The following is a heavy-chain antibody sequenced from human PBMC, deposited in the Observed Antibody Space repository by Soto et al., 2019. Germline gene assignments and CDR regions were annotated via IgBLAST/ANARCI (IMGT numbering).Heavy chain of an antibody. Sequence: QVQLVESGGGVVQPGRSLRLSCAASGFTFSSYGMHWVRQAPGKGLEWVAVLSYDGSNKYYADSVKGRFTISRDNSKNTLYLQMNSLRAEDTAVYYCAKAPSFRDSSSFYFDYWGQGTLVTVSS. CDR3: AKAPSFRDSSSFYFDY. CDR2: LSYDGSNK. J-gene: IGHJ4*02. CDR1: GFTFSSYG. D-gene: IGHD6-6*01. V-gene: IGHV3-30*18.